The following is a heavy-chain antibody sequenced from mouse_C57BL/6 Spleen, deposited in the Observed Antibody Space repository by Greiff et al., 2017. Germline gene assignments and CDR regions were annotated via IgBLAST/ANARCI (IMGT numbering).Heavy chain of an antibody. CDR2: IDPEDGDT. D-gene: IGHD1-2*01. V-gene: IGHV14-1*01. Sequence: VQLKESGAELVRPGASVKLSCTASGFNINDYYMHWVKQRPEQGLEWIGRIDPEDGDTEYAPKFQGKATMTADTSSNTAYLQLSSLTSEDTAVYYCTTDGYTGDAMDYWGQGTSVTVSS. CDR3: TTDGYTGDAMDY. J-gene: IGHJ4*01. CDR1: GFNINDYY.